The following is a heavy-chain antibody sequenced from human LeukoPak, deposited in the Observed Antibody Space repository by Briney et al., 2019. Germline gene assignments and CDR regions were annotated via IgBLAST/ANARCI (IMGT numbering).Heavy chain of an antibody. D-gene: IGHD3-22*01. Sequence: ASVKVSCKASGYTFTGYYMHWVRQAPGQGLEWMGWINPNSGGTNYAQKFRGRVTMTRDTSISTAYMELSRLRSDDTAVYYCASGYYDSSGYYYGLDYWGQGTLVTVSS. CDR1: GYTFTGYY. CDR3: ASGYYDSSGYYYGLDY. J-gene: IGHJ4*02. CDR2: INPNSGGT. V-gene: IGHV1-2*02.